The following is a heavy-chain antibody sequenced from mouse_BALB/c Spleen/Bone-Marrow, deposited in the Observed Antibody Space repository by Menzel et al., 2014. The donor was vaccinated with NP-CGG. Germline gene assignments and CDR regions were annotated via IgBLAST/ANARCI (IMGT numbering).Heavy chain of an antibody. CDR3: ARQTYYDYDGYFDY. V-gene: IGHV5-6*01. CDR2: ISSGGSYT. Sequence: EVKLVESGGDLVKPGGSLKLSCAASGFTFSSYGMSWVRQTPDKRLEWVATISSGGSYTYYPDSVKGRFTISKDNAKNTLYLQMSRLKSEDTAMYYCARQTYYDYDGYFDYWGQGTTLTVSS. D-gene: IGHD2-4*01. CDR1: GFTFSSYG. J-gene: IGHJ2*01.